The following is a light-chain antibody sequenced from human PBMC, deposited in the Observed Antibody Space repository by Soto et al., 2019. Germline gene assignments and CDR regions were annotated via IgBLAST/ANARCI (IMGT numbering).Light chain of an antibody. CDR1: QSVTNNY. V-gene: IGKV3-20*01. J-gene: IGKJ1*01. Sequence: EIVLTHSPGTLSLSPGERATLSCRASQSVTNNYLAWYQQKPGQAPRLVIYGASTRATGIPDRFSGSGSGTDFTLTISRLEPEDFAVYYCQQYGSSTWTFGQGTKV. CDR2: GAS. CDR3: QQYGSSTWT.